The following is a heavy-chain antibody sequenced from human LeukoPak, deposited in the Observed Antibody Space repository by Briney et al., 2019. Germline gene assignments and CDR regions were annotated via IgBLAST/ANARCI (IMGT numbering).Heavy chain of an antibody. D-gene: IGHD6-19*01. Sequence: SETLSLTCTASDASISSYYWSWIRQPPGKGLEWIGYIYYSGSTNYNPSLKSRVTITVDTSKNQFSLKLSSVTAADTAVYYCARDVDSSGWYWGMDVWGQGTTVTVSS. CDR1: DASISSYY. CDR3: ARDVDSSGWYWGMDV. J-gene: IGHJ6*02. V-gene: IGHV4-59*01. CDR2: IYYSGST.